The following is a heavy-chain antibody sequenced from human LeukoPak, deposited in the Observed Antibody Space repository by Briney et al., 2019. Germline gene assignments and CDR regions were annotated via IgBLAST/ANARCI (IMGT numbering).Heavy chain of an antibody. V-gene: IGHV4-59*08. CDR3: ARHQGSGRYRAFDI. CDR2: IYYSGST. D-gene: IGHD6-19*01. J-gene: IGHJ3*02. CDR1: GGSLSSFY. Sequence: PSETLSLTCTVSGGSLSSFYWTWIRQPPGKGLEWIGYIYYSGSTNYNPSLKSRVTISVDTSKNQFSLKLSSVTAADTAVYYCARHQGSGRYRAFDIWGQGTMVTVSS.